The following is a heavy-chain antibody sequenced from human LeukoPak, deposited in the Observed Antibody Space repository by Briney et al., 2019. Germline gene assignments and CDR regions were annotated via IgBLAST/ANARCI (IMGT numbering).Heavy chain of an antibody. CDR2: ISGSGGST. J-gene: IGHJ4*02. D-gene: IGHD5-18*01. CDR1: GFTFSSYA. V-gene: IGHV3-23*01. Sequence: GGSLRLSCAASGFTFSSYAMSWVRQAPGKGLEWVSGISGSGGSTYYADSVKGRFTISRDDSKNTLHLQMNSLRAEDMAVYYCARDNTAMGFDYWGQGTLVTVSS. CDR3: ARDNTAMGFDY.